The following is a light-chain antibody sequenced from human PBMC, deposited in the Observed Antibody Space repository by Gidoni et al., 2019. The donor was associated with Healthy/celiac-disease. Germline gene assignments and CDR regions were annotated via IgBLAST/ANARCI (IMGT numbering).Light chain of an antibody. CDR3: SSYTSSSTVV. J-gene: IGLJ2*01. CDR2: DVS. V-gene: IGLV2-14*03. CDR1: SSDVGGYNY. Sequence: QPALTQPASVSGSPGQSITISCTGTSSDVGGYNYVSWYQQHPGKAPKLRIYDVSNRPPGVSNRFSGSKSGNTASLTISGLQAEDEADYYCSSYTSSSTVVFGGGTKLTVL.